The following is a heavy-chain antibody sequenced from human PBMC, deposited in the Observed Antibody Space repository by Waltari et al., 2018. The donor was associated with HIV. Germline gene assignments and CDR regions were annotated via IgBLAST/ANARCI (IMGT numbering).Heavy chain of an antibody. Sequence: VQLVESGGGVVQPGRSLRLSCTGSGFTFINYIFHWLRQAPGKGLEWIALISYYGSDKDYADSLRGRFTISRDNSKNTLFLQMDSLRIEDTALYYCAREAVTTNYYFDNWGQGTLVTVSS. V-gene: IGHV3-30*04. D-gene: IGHD1-1*01. CDR2: ISYYGSDK. CDR1: GFTFINYI. J-gene: IGHJ4*02. CDR3: AREAVTTNYYFDN.